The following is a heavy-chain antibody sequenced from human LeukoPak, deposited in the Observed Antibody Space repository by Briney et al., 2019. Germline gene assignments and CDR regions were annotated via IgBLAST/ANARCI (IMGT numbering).Heavy chain of an antibody. CDR2: VYRSGTT. V-gene: IGHV4-38-2*02. Sequence: SETLSLTCAVSGYSISSGYHWGWIRQPPGRGLEWIGSVYRSGTTYYDPSLKSRVTISVDTSKNQISLKVRSVTAADTAMYYCARENWVFDYWGQGIPVTVSS. CDR3: ARENWVFDY. J-gene: IGHJ4*02. D-gene: IGHD7-27*01. CDR1: GYSISSGYH.